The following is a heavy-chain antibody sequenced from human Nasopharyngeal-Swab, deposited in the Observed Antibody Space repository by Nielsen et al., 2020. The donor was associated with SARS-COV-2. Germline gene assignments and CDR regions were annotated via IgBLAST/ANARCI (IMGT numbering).Heavy chain of an antibody. D-gene: IGHD6-13*01. V-gene: IGHV4-31*02. CDR2: IYYSGST. Sequence: PGKGLEWIGYIYYSGSTYYNPSLKSRVTISVDTSKNQFSLKLSSVTAADTAVYYCAKQLAAAGPPGAFDIWGQGTMVTVSS. CDR3: AKQLAAAGPPGAFDI. J-gene: IGHJ3*02.